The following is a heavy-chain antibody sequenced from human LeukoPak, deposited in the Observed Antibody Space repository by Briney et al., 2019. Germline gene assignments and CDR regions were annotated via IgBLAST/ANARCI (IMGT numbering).Heavy chain of an antibody. CDR3: ARDPIAARLDY. V-gene: IGHV3-11*01. J-gene: IGHJ4*02. CDR2: ISSSGSTI. CDR1: GFTFSDYY. Sequence: SGGSLRLSCAASGFTFSDYYMSWIRQAPGKGLEWVSYISSSGSTINYADSVKGRFTISRDNAKNSLYLQMNSLRAEDTAVYYCARDPIAARLDYWGQGTLVTVSS. D-gene: IGHD6-6*01.